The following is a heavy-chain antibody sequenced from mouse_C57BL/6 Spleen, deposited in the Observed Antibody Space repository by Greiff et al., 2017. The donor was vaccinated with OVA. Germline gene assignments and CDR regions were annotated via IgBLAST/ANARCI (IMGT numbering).Heavy chain of an antibody. CDR1: GFTFSDYG. CDR3: AIEGNYYYGSSPYDAMDY. D-gene: IGHD1-1*01. J-gene: IGHJ4*01. CDR2: ISSGSSTI. Sequence: EVQGVEPGGGLVKPGGSLKLSCAASGFTFSDYGMHWVRQAPEKGLEWVAYISSGSSTIYYADTVKGRFTIPRDNATNTLFLQMTGLRSEDTAVYYCAIEGNYYYGSSPYDAMDYWGQGTSVTVSS. V-gene: IGHV5-17*01.